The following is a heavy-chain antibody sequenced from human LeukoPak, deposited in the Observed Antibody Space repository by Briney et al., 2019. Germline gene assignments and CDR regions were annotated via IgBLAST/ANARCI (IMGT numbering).Heavy chain of an antibody. CDR2: INQVGSQK. V-gene: IGHV3-7*05. CDR3: TTFYSRLTDY. D-gene: IGHD2/OR15-2a*01. Sequence: PGGSLRLSCAASGFSFSSHWMSWVRQAPGKGLEWVANINQVGSQKYYVDSVKGRFSISRDNAKNSLYLQMNSLRAEDTAVYYCTTFYSRLTDYWGQGTLVTVSS. J-gene: IGHJ4*02. CDR1: GFSFSSHW.